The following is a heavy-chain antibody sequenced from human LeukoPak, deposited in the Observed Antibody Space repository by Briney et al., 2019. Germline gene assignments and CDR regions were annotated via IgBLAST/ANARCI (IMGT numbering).Heavy chain of an antibody. CDR2: IKQDGSEK. CDR3: AKDGGGPLD. J-gene: IGHJ4*02. D-gene: IGHD3-10*01. CDR1: GFSRRTSW. V-gene: IGHV3-7*04. Sequence: GWSLTLSCAASGFSRRTSWMSWVRQAPGKGLEWVGNIKQDGSEKNYVDSVKGRFTISRDNAKNSLYPQMNSLRAEDTAVYYCAKDGGGPLDWGQGTLVTVSS.